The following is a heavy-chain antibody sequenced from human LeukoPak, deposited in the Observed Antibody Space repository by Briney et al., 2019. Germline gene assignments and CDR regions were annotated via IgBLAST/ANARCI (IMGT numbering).Heavy chain of an antibody. V-gene: IGHV3-23*01. CDR3: AKQRNSGHDRPLDY. D-gene: IGHD5-12*01. CDR1: GFAFSSYA. J-gene: IGHJ4*02. Sequence: GGSLRLSCAASGFAFSSYAMTWVRQAPGKGLEWVSRISTSGGDTYYADSVKGRFTISRDNSKNMVHLQMNSLRAEDTAVYYCAKQRNSGHDRPLDYWGQGTLLTVSS. CDR2: ISTSGGDT.